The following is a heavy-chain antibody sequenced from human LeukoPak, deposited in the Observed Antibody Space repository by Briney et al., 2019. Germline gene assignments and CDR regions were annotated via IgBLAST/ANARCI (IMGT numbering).Heavy chain of an antibody. V-gene: IGHV4-39*01. Sequence: SETLSLTCTVSGGFISSSSYYWGWIRQPPGKGLEWIGSIYYSGSTYYNPSLKSRVTISVDTSKNQFSLKLSSVTAADTAVYYCARHRPYSSGWYVYFDYWGQGTLVTVSS. CDR2: IYYSGST. CDR3: ARHRPYSSGWYVYFDY. J-gene: IGHJ4*02. D-gene: IGHD6-19*01. CDR1: GGFISSSSYY.